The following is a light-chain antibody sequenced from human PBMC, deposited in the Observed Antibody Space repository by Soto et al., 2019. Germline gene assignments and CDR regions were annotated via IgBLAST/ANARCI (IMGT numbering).Light chain of an antibody. CDR2: GAS. V-gene: IGKV3-20*01. J-gene: IGKJ4*01. CDR1: QSVSSSY. Sequence: EIVLTQSPGTLSLSPGERATLXXXXSQSVSSSYLAWYRQKPGQAPRLLIYGASSRATGIPARFSGGGSGTDFTLTISRLEPEDFAVYYCQQFSSYPLTFGGGTKVDI. CDR3: QQFSSYPLT.